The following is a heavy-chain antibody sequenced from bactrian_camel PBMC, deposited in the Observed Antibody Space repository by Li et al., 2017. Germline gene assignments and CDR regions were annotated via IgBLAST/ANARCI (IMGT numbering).Heavy chain of an antibody. CDR3: AVDLYESRCGNWFAGYVEY. D-gene: IGHD7*01. CDR2: LYTGAGST. V-gene: IGHV3S28*01. J-gene: IGHJ4*01. Sequence: QLVESGGGSVQAGESLRLSCAASGSTDRGYCVGWFRQVAGKERETVATLYTGAGSTYYAPSVKGRFAISQDNADKTLYLQMDNLKPEDTAMYFCAVDLYESRCGNWFAGYVEYWGKGTQVTVS. CDR1: GSTDRGYC.